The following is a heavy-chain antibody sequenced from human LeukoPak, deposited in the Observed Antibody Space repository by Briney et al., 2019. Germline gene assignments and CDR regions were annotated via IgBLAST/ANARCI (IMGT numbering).Heavy chain of an antibody. D-gene: IGHD2-8*01. Sequence: GGSLRLSYAASGFTFSSFPMSWVRQAPGKGLEWVSVISGGGVSTYYADSVKGRFTISRDNSKNTLYLQMNSLRAEDTAVYYCAKWARYCTNGLCYYFDYWGQGTLVTVSS. V-gene: IGHV3-23*01. CDR1: GFTFSSFP. CDR3: AKWARYCTNGLCYYFDY. J-gene: IGHJ4*02. CDR2: ISGGGVST.